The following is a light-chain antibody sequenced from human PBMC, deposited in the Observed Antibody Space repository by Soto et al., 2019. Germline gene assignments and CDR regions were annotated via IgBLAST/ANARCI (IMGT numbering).Light chain of an antibody. CDR1: QSVSSNY. CDR3: QQYNSYPVT. Sequence: EIVLTQSPGTLSLSPGERATLSCRASQSVSSNYLAWYQQKPGQAPKVLIYRASSRATGIPSRFSGSGSGTDFTLTISSLQPDDFATYYCQQYNSYPVTFGGGTKVDIK. CDR2: RAS. J-gene: IGKJ4*01. V-gene: IGKV3-20*01.